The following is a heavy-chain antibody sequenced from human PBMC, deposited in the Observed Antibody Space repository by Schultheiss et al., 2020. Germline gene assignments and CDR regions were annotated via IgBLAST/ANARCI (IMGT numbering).Heavy chain of an antibody. CDR2: IYYSGST. CDR3: ARLHYDFWSGYPNVRGYYYYGMDV. V-gene: IGHV4-59*08. Sequence: SETLSLTCTVSGGSISSYYWSWIRQPPGKGLEWIGYIYYSGSTNYNPSLKSRVTISVDTSKNQFSLKLSSVTAADTAVHYCARLHYDFWSGYPNVRGYYYYGMDVWGKGTTVNGYS. D-gene: IGHD3-3*01. J-gene: IGHJ6*04. CDR1: GGSISSYY.